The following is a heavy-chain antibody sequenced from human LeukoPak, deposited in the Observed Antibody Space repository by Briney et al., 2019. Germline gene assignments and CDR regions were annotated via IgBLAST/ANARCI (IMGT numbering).Heavy chain of an antibody. CDR2: IYYSGST. D-gene: IGHD3-10*01. Sequence: PSETLSLTCTVSGGSISSSSYYWGWIRQPPGKGLEWIGSIYYSGSTYYNPSLKSRVTISVDTSKNQFSLKLSSVTAADTAVYYCARAGSELLWFGVQRWFDPWGQGTLVTVSS. CDR3: ARAGSELLWFGVQRWFDP. J-gene: IGHJ5*02. V-gene: IGHV4-39*07. CDR1: GGSISSSSYY.